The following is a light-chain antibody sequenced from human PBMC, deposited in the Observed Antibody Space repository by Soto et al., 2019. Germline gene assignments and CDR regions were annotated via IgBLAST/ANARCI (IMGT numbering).Light chain of an antibody. Sequence: DIQMNPSHSTMSSAVVYIFTITCRASQSISSSLAWYQQTPGKAPKVLIYKASSLEGGSPSRFSGSGSGTEFTLTISSLKPDDFASYYRQSYNGYWTGGQGTKGDIK. CDR2: KAS. V-gene: IGKV1-5*03. CDR1: QSISSS. J-gene: IGKJ1*01. CDR3: QSYNGYWT.